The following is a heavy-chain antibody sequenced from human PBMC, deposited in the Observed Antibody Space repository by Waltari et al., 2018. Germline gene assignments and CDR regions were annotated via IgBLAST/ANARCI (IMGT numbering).Heavy chain of an antibody. CDR3: ARGRGDYIWGSYRAVPYFDY. J-gene: IGHJ4*02. Sequence: QVQLQESGPGLVKPSETLSLTCAVSGYSISSGYYWGWIRQPPGKGLEWIGSIYHSGSTNYNPSLKSRVTISVDTSKNQFSRKLSSVTAADTAVYYCARGRGDYIWGSYRAVPYFDYWGQGTLVTVSS. V-gene: IGHV4-38-2*01. CDR2: IYHSGST. CDR1: GYSISSGYY. D-gene: IGHD3-16*02.